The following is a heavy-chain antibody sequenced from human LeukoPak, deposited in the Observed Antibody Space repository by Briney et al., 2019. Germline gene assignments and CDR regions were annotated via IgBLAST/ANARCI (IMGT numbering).Heavy chain of an antibody. J-gene: IGHJ3*02. Sequence: PGGSLRLSCAASGFTFSSYSMNWVRQAPGKGLEWVSGLSGSGSSTYYADSVKGRFTISRDNSKNTLYLQMNSLRAEDTAVYYCAKELCDFGPGHCYDDAFDIWGQGTMVTVSS. D-gene: IGHD2-2*01. CDR3: AKELCDFGPGHCYDDAFDI. CDR2: LSGSGSST. CDR1: GFTFSSYS. V-gene: IGHV3-23*01.